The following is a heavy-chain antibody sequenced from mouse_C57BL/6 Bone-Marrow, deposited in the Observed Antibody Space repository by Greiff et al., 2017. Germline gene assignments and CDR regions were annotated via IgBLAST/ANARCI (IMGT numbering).Heavy chain of an antibody. CDR3: ARHGDGYWYFDV. J-gene: IGHJ1*03. D-gene: IGHD2-3*01. CDR2: ISNLAYSI. Sequence: EVKLMESGGGLVQPGGSLKLSCAASGFTFSDYGMAWVRQAPRKGPEWVAFISNLAYSIYYADTVTGRFTISRENAKNTLYLEMSSLRSEDTAMYYCARHGDGYWYFDVWGTGTTVTVSS. CDR1: GFTFSDYG. V-gene: IGHV5-15*01.